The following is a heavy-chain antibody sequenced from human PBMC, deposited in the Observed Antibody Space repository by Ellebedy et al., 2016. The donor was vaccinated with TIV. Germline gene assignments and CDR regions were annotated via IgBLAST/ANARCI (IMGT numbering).Heavy chain of an antibody. V-gene: IGHV3-13*01. CDR2: IGTAGDT. D-gene: IGHD5-18*01. Sequence: GESLKISXAASGFTFSSYDMHWVRQATGKGLEWVSAIGTAGDTYYPGSVKGRFTISRDDARNTLYLQMNTLRAEDTAVYYCLRGSEGYGNFDYWGQGTLVTVSS. CDR3: LRGSEGYGNFDY. CDR1: GFTFSSYD. J-gene: IGHJ4*02.